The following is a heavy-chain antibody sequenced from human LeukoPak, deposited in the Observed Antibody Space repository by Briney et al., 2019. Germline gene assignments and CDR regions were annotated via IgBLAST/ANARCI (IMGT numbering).Heavy chain of an antibody. Sequence: SETLSLTCTVSGGSVSSGSYYWSWIRQPPGTGLEWIGYIYYSGSTNYNPSLKSRVTISVDTSKNQFSLKLSSVTAADTAVYYCARGFYSSSPFGYLFDLWGQGTLVTVSS. CDR3: ARGFYSSSPFGYLFDL. CDR2: IYYSGST. CDR1: GGSVSSGSYY. D-gene: IGHD6-6*01. J-gene: IGHJ5*02. V-gene: IGHV4-61*01.